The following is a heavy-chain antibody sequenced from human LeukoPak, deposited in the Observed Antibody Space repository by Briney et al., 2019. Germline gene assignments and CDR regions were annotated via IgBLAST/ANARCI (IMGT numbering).Heavy chain of an antibody. J-gene: IGHJ4*02. D-gene: IGHD3-16*01. Sequence: ASVKVSCKASGGTFSSYAISWVRQAPGQGLEWMGGIIPIFGTANYAQKFQGRVTITADESTSTAYMELSSLRSEDTAVYYCARDLYDYVWGSPLDYWGQGTLVTVSS. CDR1: GGTFSSYA. CDR3: ARDLYDYVWGSPLDY. V-gene: IGHV1-69*13. CDR2: IIPIFGTA.